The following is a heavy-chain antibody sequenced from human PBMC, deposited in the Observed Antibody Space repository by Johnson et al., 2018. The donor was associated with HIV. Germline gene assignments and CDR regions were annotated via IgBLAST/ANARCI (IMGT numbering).Heavy chain of an antibody. CDR3: AGGVAVAFDI. CDR1: GFTFSSYG. CDR2: IRYDGSNK. J-gene: IGHJ3*02. V-gene: IGHV3-30*02. D-gene: IGHD6-19*01. Sequence: QVQLVESGGGLVQPGGSLRLSCAASGFTFSSYGMHWVRQAPGKGLEWVAFIRYDGSNKYYADSVKGRFTISRDNSKNTLYLQMNSLRAEDTAVYYCAGGVAVAFDIWGPGTMVTVSS.